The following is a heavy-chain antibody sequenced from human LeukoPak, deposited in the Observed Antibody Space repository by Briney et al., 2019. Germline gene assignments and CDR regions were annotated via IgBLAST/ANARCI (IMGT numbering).Heavy chain of an antibody. Sequence: SETLSLTCTVSGGSISSSSYYWGWIRQPPGKGLEWIGSIYYSGSTYYNPSLKSRVTISVDTSKNQFSLKLSSVTAADTAAYYCARNPPGIAAAGWEFDYWGQGTLVTVSS. CDR3: ARNPPGIAAAGWEFDY. V-gene: IGHV4-39*07. D-gene: IGHD6-13*01. CDR2: IYYSGST. J-gene: IGHJ4*02. CDR1: GGSISSSSYY.